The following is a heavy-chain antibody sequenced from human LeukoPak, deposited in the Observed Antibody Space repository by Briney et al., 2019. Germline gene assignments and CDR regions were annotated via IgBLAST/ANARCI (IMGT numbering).Heavy chain of an antibody. CDR1: GYTFTGYY. Sequence: GASVKASCKASGYTFTGYYMHWVRQAPGQGLEWMGWINPNSGGTNYAQKFQGRVTMPRDTSISTAYMELSRLRSDDTAVYYCARVRVVAGLRYYYYYGMDVWGQGTTVTVSS. D-gene: IGHD2-15*01. CDR2: INPNSGGT. CDR3: ARVRVVAGLRYYYYYGMDV. J-gene: IGHJ6*02. V-gene: IGHV1-2*02.